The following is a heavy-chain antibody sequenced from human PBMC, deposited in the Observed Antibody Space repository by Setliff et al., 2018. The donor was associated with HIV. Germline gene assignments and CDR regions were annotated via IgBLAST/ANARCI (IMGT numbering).Heavy chain of an antibody. CDR2: IYYSGST. CDR3: AREDGSNSHEGSYRYYYYYMDV. J-gene: IGHJ6*03. D-gene: IGHD3-10*01. V-gene: IGHV4-59*11. CDR1: GGSISSHY. Sequence: SETLSLTCTVSGGSISSHYWSWIRQPPGKGLEWIGYIYYSGSTNYNPSLKSRVTMSVDSSNHQFSLKLTSVTPADTAIYYCAREDGSNSHEGSYRYYYYYMDVWGKGTTVTVSS.